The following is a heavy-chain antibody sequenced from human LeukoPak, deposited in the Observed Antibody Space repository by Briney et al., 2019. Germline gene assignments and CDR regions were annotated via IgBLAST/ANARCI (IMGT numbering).Heavy chain of an antibody. V-gene: IGHV4-4*07. J-gene: IGHJ4*02. CDR3: ARSVAFGRSNPPRHFDY. CDR1: GGSISSYY. Sequence: SETLSLTCTVSGGSISSYYWSWIRQPAGKGLEWIGRIYTSGSTNYNPSLKSRVTTSVDTSKNQFSLKLSSVTAADTAVYYCARSVAFGRSNPPRHFDYWGQGTLVTVSS. D-gene: IGHD4-4*01. CDR2: IYTSGST.